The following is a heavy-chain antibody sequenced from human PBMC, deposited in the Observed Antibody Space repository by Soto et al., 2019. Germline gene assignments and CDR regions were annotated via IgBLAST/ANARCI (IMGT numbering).Heavy chain of an antibody. CDR3: VGGRYFGDY. CDR1: GFTFSSYN. V-gene: IGHV3-30*03. J-gene: IGHJ4*02. D-gene: IGHD2-21*02. CDR2: ISYDGSNK. Sequence: GGSLRLSCAASGFTFSSYNMNWVRQAPGKGLEWVTVISYDGSNKYYADSVKGRFTISRDNSKNTVYLQLSSLRPEDTAVYYCVGGRYFGDYWGQGALVTVSS.